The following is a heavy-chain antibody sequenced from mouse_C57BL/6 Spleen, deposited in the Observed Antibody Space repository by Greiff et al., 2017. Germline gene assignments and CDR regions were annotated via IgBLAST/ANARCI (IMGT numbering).Heavy chain of an antibody. CDR1: GFNIKDYY. Sequence: DVQLQESGAELVKPGASVTLSCTASGFNIKDYYMHWVKQRTDQGLEWIGRIDPEDGDTTYAPKFQGKATITADTTSNTPDLQLSSLTSEDTAVYYCAPIYYGNSYYFDDWGQGTTLTVSS. CDR2: IDPEDGDT. CDR3: APIYYGNSYYFDD. V-gene: IGHV14-2*01. J-gene: IGHJ2*01. D-gene: IGHD2-1*01.